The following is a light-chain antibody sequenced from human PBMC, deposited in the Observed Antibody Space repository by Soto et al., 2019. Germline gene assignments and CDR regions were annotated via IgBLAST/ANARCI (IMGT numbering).Light chain of an antibody. Sequence: EIVLTQSPGTLSLSPGERATLSCRASQSVSSSNLAWYQQKPGQSPRLLIYDASKRATGITDRFSGSGSGTDFTLTISRVEPEDVAVFYCQQYGSSPFTFGPGTKVDIK. CDR2: DAS. V-gene: IGKV3-20*01. CDR3: QQYGSSPFT. CDR1: QSVSSSN. J-gene: IGKJ3*01.